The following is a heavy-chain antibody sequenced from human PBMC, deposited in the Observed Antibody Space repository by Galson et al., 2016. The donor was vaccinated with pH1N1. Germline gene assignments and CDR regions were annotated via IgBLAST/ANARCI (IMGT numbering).Heavy chain of an antibody. CDR2: IYQDGSEK. J-gene: IGHJ4*02. CDR3: ARRYTYGADYFDF. V-gene: IGHV3-7*01. D-gene: IGHD5-18*01. CDR1: GFSFRSYW. Sequence: SLRLSCAASGFSFRSYWMTWVRQTPGKGLEWVASIYQDGSEKVYVDSVKGRFTISRDNAKNSLYLQMNSLRAEDTAAYYCARRYTYGADYFDFWGQGTLVTVSS.